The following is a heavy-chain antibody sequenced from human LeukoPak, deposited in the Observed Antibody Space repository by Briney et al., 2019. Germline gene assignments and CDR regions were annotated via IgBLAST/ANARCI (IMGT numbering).Heavy chain of an antibody. CDR3: ARGGAAADYSDY. CDR2: IIPIFGTA. V-gene: IGHV1-69*01. CDR1: GGTFSSYA. D-gene: IGHD6-13*01. J-gene: IGHJ4*02. Sequence: SVKVSCKASGGTFSSYAISWVRQAPGQGLEWMGGIIPIFGTANYAQKFQGRVTITADESTSTAYMELSSLRSEDTAVYYCARGGAAADYSDYWGQGTLVTVSP.